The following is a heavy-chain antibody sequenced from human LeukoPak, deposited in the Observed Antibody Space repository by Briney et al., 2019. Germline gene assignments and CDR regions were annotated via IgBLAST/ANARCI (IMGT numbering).Heavy chain of an antibody. V-gene: IGHV4-59*02. Sequence: SETLSLTCIVSGGSVRSSSWSWIRQPPGEGLEWMGYIYNSESTTYNPSLKSRVTISVDMSKNELSLRLTSVTAADTAVYYCAKGWVYFDYWGQGTLVTVSS. CDR1: GGSVRSSS. CDR3: AKGWVYFDY. CDR2: IYNSEST. D-gene: IGHD1-26*01. J-gene: IGHJ4*02.